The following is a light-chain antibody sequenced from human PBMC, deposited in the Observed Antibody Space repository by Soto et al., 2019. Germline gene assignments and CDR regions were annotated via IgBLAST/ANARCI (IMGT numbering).Light chain of an antibody. Sequence: IAMTQSPATLFVYQWAVFTISCRAGQSVRSNLAWYQQKPGQAPRLLIYGASTRATGIPARFSGSGSGTEFTLSISSLKSEDFAVYDCQQYYNWPRPFCQGTKVDIK. CDR3: QQYYNWPRP. V-gene: IGKV3-15*01. J-gene: IGKJ1*01. CDR1: QSVRSN. CDR2: GAS.